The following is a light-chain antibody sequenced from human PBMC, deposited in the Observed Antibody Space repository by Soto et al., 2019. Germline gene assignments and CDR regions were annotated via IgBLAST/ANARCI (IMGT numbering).Light chain of an antibody. J-gene: IGLJ1*01. Sequence: QSVMTQPPSVSAAPGQKVTISCIGTSSDVGNYNYVSWYQQHPGKAPKLLIYEVKKRPSGVPDRFSGSKSGNTASLTVSGLQTDDEADYYCSSYAGSNNYVFGTGTKLTVL. CDR3: SSYAGSNNYV. CDR1: SSDVGNYNY. CDR2: EVK. V-gene: IGLV2-8*01.